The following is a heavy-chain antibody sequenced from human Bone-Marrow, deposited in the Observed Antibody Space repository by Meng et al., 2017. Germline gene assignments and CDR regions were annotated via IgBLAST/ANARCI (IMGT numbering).Heavy chain of an antibody. D-gene: IGHD1-26*01. Sequence: VADVSNAVVSVRVYCMASGVPFTSYATSWVRQSPGQGLEWMGGIIPIFGTANYAQKFQDRVTITADESTSTAYMELSSLRSEDTAVYYCAREPGPRVGWFDPWGQGTLVTVSS. CDR2: IIPIFGTA. CDR3: AREPGPRVGWFDP. V-gene: IGHV1-69*01. J-gene: IGHJ5*02. CDR1: GVPFTSYA.